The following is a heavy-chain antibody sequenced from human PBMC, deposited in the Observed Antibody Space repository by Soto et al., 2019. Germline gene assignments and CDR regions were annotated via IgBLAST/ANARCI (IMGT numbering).Heavy chain of an antibody. CDR3: AKAQSMFTIFGVVTLTHYGMDV. CDR1: GFTFGGYP. V-gene: IGHV3-23*01. CDR2: ISGSGGST. Sequence: PGGSQTLSCAASGFTFGGYPVSWVRQAPGKGLEWVSAISGSGGSTYYADSVKGRFTISRDNSKNTLYLQMNSLRAEDTAVYYCAKAQSMFTIFGVVTLTHYGMDVWGQGTTVTVSS. J-gene: IGHJ6*02. D-gene: IGHD3-3*01.